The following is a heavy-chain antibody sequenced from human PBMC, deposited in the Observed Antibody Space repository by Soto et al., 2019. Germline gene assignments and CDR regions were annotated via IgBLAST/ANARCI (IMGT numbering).Heavy chain of an antibody. CDR1: GFTFSNAW. D-gene: IGHD3-10*01. V-gene: IGHV3-15*01. CDR2: IKSKTDGGTT. Sequence: PGGSLRLSCAASGFTFSNAWMSWVRQAPGKGLEWVGRIKSKTDGGTTDYAAPVKGRFTISRDDSKNTLYLQMNSLKTEDTAVYYCTTATDPGVNWFDPWGQGTLVTVSS. CDR3: TTATDPGVNWFDP. J-gene: IGHJ5*02.